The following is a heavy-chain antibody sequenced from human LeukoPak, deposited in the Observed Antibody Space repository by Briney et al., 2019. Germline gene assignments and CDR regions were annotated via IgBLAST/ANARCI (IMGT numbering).Heavy chain of an antibody. J-gene: IGHJ4*02. CDR2: IYYSGST. CDR1: GGSISSGGYY. D-gene: IGHD6-6*01. Sequence: PSETLSLTCTVSGGSISSGGYYWSWIRQHPGKGLEWIGYIYYSGSTYYNPSLKSRVTISVDTSKNQFSLKLSSVTAADTAVYYCARSIAARPGDDYWGQGTPVTVSS. CDR3: ARSIAARPGDDY. V-gene: IGHV4-31*03.